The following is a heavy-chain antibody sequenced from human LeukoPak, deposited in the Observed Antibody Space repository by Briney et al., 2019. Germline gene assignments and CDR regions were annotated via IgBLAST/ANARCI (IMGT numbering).Heavy chain of an antibody. CDR1: GFTFSDHS. V-gene: IGHV3-21*01. Sequence: GGSLRLCCDASGFTFSDHSMDWVRQAPGEGLEWVASIYGDSSNTLYADSVKGRFTISRDNGRNSLYLQMHSLRAEDTALYYCVRDGVSWSRDYWGQGALVTVSS. J-gene: IGHJ4*02. CDR2: IYGDSSNT. CDR3: VRDGVSWSRDY. D-gene: IGHD2-15*01.